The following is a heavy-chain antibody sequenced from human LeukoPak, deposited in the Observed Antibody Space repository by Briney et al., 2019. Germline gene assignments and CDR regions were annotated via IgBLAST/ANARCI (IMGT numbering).Heavy chain of an antibody. CDR1: GGSFSGYY. CDR2: INHSGST. J-gene: IGHJ3*02. V-gene: IGHV4-34*01. Sequence: PSETLSLTCAVFGGSFSGYYWSWIRQPPGKGLEWIGEINHSGSTNYNPPLKSRVTISVDTSKNQFSLKLSSVTAADTAVYYCARVPIFGVALDAYDIWGQGTMVTVSS. CDR3: ARVPIFGVALDAYDI. D-gene: IGHD3-3*02.